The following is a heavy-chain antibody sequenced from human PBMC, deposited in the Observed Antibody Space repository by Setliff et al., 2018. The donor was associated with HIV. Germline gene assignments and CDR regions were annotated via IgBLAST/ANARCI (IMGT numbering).Heavy chain of an antibody. V-gene: IGHV4-34*01. Sequence: PSETLSLTCAVYGGSFSGYYWSWIRQPPGKGLEWIGEINHSGSTNYNPSLKSRVTISVDTSKNQFSLKLSSVTAADTAVYYCARLDESGRYCENAFDIWGQGAVVTVSS. J-gene: IGHJ3*02. CDR2: INHSGST. D-gene: IGHD1-26*01. CDR1: GGSFSGYY. CDR3: ARLDESGRYCENAFDI.